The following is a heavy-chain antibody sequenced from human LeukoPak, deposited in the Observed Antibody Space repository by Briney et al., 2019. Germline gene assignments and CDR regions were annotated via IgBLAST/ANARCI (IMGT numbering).Heavy chain of an antibody. Sequence: SETLSLTCTVSGGSISSYYWSWIRQPPGKGLEWIGYIYYSGSTNYNPSLKSRVTISVDTSKNQFSLKLSSVTAADTAVYYCARKSQYGDVNYFDYWGQGTLVTVSS. CDR1: GGSISSYY. D-gene: IGHD4-17*01. CDR2: IYYSGST. J-gene: IGHJ4*02. CDR3: ARKSQYGDVNYFDY. V-gene: IGHV4-59*08.